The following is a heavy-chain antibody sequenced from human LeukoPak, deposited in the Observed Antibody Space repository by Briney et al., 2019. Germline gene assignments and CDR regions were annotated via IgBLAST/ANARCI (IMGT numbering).Heavy chain of an antibody. V-gene: IGHV3-21*01. CDR2: ISSSSSYI. D-gene: IGHD6-19*01. J-gene: IGHJ4*02. CDR1: GFTFSSYS. Sequence: PGGSLRLSCAASGFTFSSYSMTWFRQAPGKGPEWVSSISSSSSYIYYADSVKGRFTISRDNAKNSLYLQMNSLRAEDTAVYYRARDFSSGLGYWGQGTLVTVSS. CDR3: ARDFSSGLGY.